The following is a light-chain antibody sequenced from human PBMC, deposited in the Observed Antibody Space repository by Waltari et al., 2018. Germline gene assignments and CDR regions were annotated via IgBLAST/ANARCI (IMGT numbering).Light chain of an antibody. CDR1: SRDVGGYHF. Sequence: QSALTQPRSVSGSPAQSVTISCTGTSRDVGGYHFVSWFQQHPGKVPKLLNYDVSAWPSEVTDRFSGSKSANTASLTISGLQTDDEADYYCCSFAGSYTFVFGSGTRVTVL. CDR3: CSFAGSYTFV. CDR2: DVS. J-gene: IGLJ1*01. V-gene: IGLV2-11*01.